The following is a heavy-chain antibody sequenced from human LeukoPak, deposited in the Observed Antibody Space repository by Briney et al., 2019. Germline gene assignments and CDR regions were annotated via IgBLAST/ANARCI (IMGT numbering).Heavy chain of an antibody. CDR3: ARRTRGGGEPYYYYYMDV. V-gene: IGHV4-39*01. CDR2: IFYSGST. Sequence: PSETLSLTCTVSGGSISSDSCSWGWIRQPPGRGLEWIGNIFYSGSTYYNPSLKNRVTISVDTSNNQFSLKLSSVTAADTAVYYCARRTRGGGEPYYYYYMDVWGKGTTVTVSS. J-gene: IGHJ6*03. CDR1: GGSISSDSCS. D-gene: IGHD3-10*01.